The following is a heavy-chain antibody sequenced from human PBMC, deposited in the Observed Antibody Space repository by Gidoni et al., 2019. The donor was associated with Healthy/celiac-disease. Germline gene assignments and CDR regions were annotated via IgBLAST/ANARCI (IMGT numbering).Heavy chain of an antibody. Sequence: QVQLQESGPGLVKPSETLSLTCPVSGGSISSYYWSWIRQPPGKGLEWIGYIYYSGSPNYNPSLKSRVTISVDTSKNQFSLKLSSVTAADTAVYYCAREGKGSGWFDYWGQGTLVTVSS. CDR3: AREGKGSGWFDY. CDR1: GGSISSYY. CDR2: IYYSGSP. V-gene: IGHV4-59*01. J-gene: IGHJ4*02. D-gene: IGHD6-19*01.